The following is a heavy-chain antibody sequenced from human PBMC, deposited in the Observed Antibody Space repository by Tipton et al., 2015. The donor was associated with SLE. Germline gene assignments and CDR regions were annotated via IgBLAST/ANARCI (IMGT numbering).Heavy chain of an antibody. Sequence: TLSLTCTVSGGSISSSSYYWGWIRQPPGKGLEWIGYIYYSGSTNYNPSLKSRVTISVDTSKNQFSLKLSSVTAADTAVYYCARGSNYAFDIWGQGTMVTVSS. CDR2: IYYSGST. J-gene: IGHJ3*02. CDR1: GGSISSSSYY. D-gene: IGHD6-13*01. V-gene: IGHV4-61*05. CDR3: ARGSNYAFDI.